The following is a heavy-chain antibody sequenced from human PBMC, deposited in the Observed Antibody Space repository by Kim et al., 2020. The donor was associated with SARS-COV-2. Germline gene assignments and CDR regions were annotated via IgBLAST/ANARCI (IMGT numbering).Heavy chain of an antibody. J-gene: IGHJ6*02. D-gene: IGHD3-16*01. CDR2: IWYDGSNK. V-gene: IGHV3-33*01. CDR1: GFTFSNYV. Sequence: GGSLRLSCAASGFTFSNYVMHWVRQAPGKGLEWVAVIWYDGSNKYYADSVKGRFTISRDNSKNTLYLQMNSLRAEDTAVYYCARDWGGVRGQYYYYYGMDVWGQGTTVTVSS. CDR3: ARDWGGVRGQYYYYYGMDV.